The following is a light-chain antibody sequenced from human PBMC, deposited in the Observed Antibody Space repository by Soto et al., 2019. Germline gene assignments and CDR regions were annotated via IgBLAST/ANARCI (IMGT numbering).Light chain of an antibody. CDR3: QSYDTSLRGDV. CDR1: SSNIGAGYD. V-gene: IGLV1-40*01. J-gene: IGLJ1*01. CDR2: GNN. Sequence: QAVVTQTPSVSGAPGQRVTISCTGSSSNIGAGYDVHWYQQLPGTSPKLLIYGNNNRPSGVPDRFSGSKSGTSASLAITGLHAEDEADYYCQSYDTSLRGDVFGVGTKLTVL.